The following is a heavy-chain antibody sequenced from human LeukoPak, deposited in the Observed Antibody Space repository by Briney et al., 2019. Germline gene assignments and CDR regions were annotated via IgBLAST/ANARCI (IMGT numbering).Heavy chain of an antibody. Sequence: GGSLRLSCAASRFTFSSYSMNWVRQAPGKGLEWVSSISSSSTYIYYADSVKGRFTISRDNARNSLYLQMNSLRAEDTAVYYRGRGSGRPYHLDYWGQGTLVTVSS. CDR3: GRGSGRPYHLDY. D-gene: IGHD3-3*01. V-gene: IGHV3-21*01. J-gene: IGHJ4*02. CDR1: RFTFSSYS. CDR2: ISSSSTYI.